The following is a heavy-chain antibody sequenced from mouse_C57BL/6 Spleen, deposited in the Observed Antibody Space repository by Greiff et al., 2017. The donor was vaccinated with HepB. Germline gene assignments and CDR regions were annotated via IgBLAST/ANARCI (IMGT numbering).Heavy chain of an antibody. J-gene: IGHJ4*01. CDR2: IYPSDSET. V-gene: IGHV1-61*01. Sequence: VKLQQPGAELVRPGSSVKLSCKASGYTFTSYWMDWVKQRPGQGLEWIGNIYPSDSETHYNQKFKDKATLTVDKSSSTAYMQLSSLTSEDSAVYYCARGNYLFGYAMDYWGQGTSVTVSS. CDR1: GYTFTSYW. CDR3: ARGNYLFGYAMDY. D-gene: IGHD2-1*01.